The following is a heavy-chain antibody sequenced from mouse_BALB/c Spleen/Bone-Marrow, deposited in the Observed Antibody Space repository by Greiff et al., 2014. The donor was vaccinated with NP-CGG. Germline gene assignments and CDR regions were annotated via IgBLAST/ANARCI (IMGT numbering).Heavy chain of an antibody. V-gene: IGHV5-6-3*01. J-gene: IGHJ3*01. Sequence: DVQLQESGGGLVQPGGSLKLSCAASGFTFSSYGMSWVRQTPDKRLELVATINSNGGSTYYPDSVKGRFTISRDNAKNTLYLQMSSLKPEDTAMYYCARDPLYYYAWGQGTLVTVSA. CDR2: INSNGGST. CDR1: GFTFSSYG. D-gene: IGHD1-1*01. CDR3: ARDPLYYYA.